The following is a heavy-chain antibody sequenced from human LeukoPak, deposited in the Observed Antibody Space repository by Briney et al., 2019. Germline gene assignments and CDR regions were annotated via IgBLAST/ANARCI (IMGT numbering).Heavy chain of an antibody. Sequence: PGGSLRLSCAASGFTFSSYWMSWVRQAPGKGLEWVANIKQDGSEKYYVDSVKGRFTISRDNAKNSLYLQMNSLRAEDTAVYYCARASGGSGDVWISFYYWGQGTLVTVSS. J-gene: IGHJ4*02. D-gene: IGHD3-10*01. V-gene: IGHV3-7*03. CDR2: IKQDGSEK. CDR3: ARASGGSGDVWISFYY. CDR1: GFTFSSYW.